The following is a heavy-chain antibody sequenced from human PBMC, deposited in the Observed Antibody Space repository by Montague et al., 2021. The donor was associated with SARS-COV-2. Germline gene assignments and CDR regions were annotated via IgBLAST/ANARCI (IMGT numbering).Heavy chain of an antibody. CDR3: ARRRIKDILLVLPAPHLDV. J-gene: IGHJ6*04. Sequence: SLRLSCAASDFTISDYSMTWVRQAPGKGLEWVSFITGSGSTTYYADSVKGRFTISRDNSRSTLYLQMNSLRVEDTAVYYCARRRIKDILLVLPAPHLDVWGKGTTVTVSS. V-gene: IGHV3-23*01. D-gene: IGHD2-21*02. CDR2: ITGSGSTT. CDR1: DFTISDYS.